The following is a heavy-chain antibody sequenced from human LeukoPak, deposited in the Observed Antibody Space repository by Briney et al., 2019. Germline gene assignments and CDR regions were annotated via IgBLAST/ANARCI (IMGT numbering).Heavy chain of an antibody. D-gene: IGHD6-13*01. J-gene: IGHJ3*02. Sequence: HSGRSLRLSCAASGFTFSSYGMHWVRQAPGKGLEWVSVISYDGSNKYYADSVKGRFTISRDNSKNTLYLQMNSLRAEDTAVYYCAKDRKGDSSSWYDGYDAFDIWGQGTMVTVSS. CDR1: GFTFSSYG. CDR2: ISYDGSNK. CDR3: AKDRKGDSSSWYDGYDAFDI. V-gene: IGHV3-30*18.